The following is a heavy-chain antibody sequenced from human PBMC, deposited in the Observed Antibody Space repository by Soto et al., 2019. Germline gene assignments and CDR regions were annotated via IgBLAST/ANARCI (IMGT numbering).Heavy chain of an antibody. CDR3: ARDVWLGDDEYSSSSVAFDI. V-gene: IGHV1-18*04. CDR1: GYTFTSYG. Sequence: ASVKVSCKASGYTFTSYGISWVRRAPGQGLEWMGWISAYNGNTNYAQKLQGRVTMTTDTSTSTAYMELRSLRSDDTAVYYCARDVWLGDDEYSSSSVAFDIWGQGTMVTVSS. D-gene: IGHD6-6*01. CDR2: ISAYNGNT. J-gene: IGHJ3*02.